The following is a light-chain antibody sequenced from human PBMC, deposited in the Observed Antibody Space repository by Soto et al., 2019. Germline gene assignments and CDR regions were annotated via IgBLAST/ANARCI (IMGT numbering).Light chain of an antibody. Sequence: QSALTQPPSASGSPGQSVTISCIGTTSDIRDYNYVSWYQQHPGKAPKLVIYEVSKRPSGVPDRFSGSKSGNTASLTVSGLQAEDEADYYCSSYGGSNNLIFGGGTKLTVL. CDR2: EVS. J-gene: IGLJ2*01. CDR3: SSYGGSNNLI. V-gene: IGLV2-8*01. CDR1: TSDIRDYNY.